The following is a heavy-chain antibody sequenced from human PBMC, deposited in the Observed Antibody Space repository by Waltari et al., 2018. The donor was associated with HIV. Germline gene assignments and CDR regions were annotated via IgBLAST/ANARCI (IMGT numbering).Heavy chain of an antibody. CDR1: GFTFSYYS. CDR2: TSSISSTI. V-gene: IGHV3-48*01. Sequence: EVHLVESGGGLVQPGGSLSLSCAASGFTFSYYSMNLVRQAPGKGLELNSYTSSISSTIFYADSVKGRFPISRDNAKNSLYLQLNSLRAEDTAVYYCAREEGGGNAYYYYGMDVWGQGTTVTVSS. J-gene: IGHJ6*02. D-gene: IGHD3-16*01. CDR3: AREEGGGNAYYYYGMDV.